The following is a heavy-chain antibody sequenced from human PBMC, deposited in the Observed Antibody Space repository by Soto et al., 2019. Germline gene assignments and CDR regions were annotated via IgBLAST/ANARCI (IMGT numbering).Heavy chain of an antibody. Sequence: SVKVSCKASGGTFSSYAISWVRQAPGQGLEWMGGIIPIFGTANYAQKFQGRVTITADKSTSTAYMELSSLRSEDTAVYYCARSIQFSDDAFDIWGQGTMVTVS. CDR1: GGTFSSYA. V-gene: IGHV1-69*06. J-gene: IGHJ3*02. CDR3: ARSIQFSDDAFDI. CDR2: IIPIFGTA.